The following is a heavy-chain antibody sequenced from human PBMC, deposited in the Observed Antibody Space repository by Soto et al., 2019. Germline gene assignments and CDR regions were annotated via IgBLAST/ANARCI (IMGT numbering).Heavy chain of an antibody. V-gene: IGHV3-74*01. J-gene: IGHJ4*02. CDR1: GFTFSSDW. D-gene: IGHD2-2*02. Sequence: GGSLRLSCAVSGFTFSSDWMHWVRQAPGKGLMWVAHMNSDGSITGYADSVKGRFTISRDNAKNTLYLQMNSLRAEDTAVYYCARDFPHCSGTSCYNYWGQGTLVTVSS. CDR3: ARDFPHCSGTSCYNY. CDR2: MNSDGSIT.